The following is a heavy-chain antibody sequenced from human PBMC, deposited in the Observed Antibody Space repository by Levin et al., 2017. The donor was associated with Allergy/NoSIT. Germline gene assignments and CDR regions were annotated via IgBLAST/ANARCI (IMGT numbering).Heavy chain of an antibody. Sequence: PGGSLRLSCAASGFTFSSYWMHWVRQAPGKGLVWVSRINTDGSTTTYADSVKGRFTISRDNAKNTLYLQMNSLRPEDTAVYYCARGTDGSGYYADYWGQGTLVTVSS. CDR2: INTDGSTT. D-gene: IGHD3-22*01. CDR3: ARGTDGSGYYADY. J-gene: IGHJ4*02. V-gene: IGHV3-74*01. CDR1: GFTFSSYW.